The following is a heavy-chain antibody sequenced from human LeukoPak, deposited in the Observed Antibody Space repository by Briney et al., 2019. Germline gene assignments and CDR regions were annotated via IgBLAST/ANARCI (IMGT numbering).Heavy chain of an antibody. D-gene: IGHD5-18*01. CDR3: VVASTARGGIDY. V-gene: IGHV3-7*03. CDR1: GFTFSYYW. J-gene: IGHJ4*02. CDR2: TKQDGSEK. Sequence: GGSLRLSCAASGFTFSYYWMSWVRQAPGKGLEWVANTKQDGSEKYYVDSVKGRFTISRDNAKNSLYLQMNSLRAKDTAVYYCVVASTARGGIDYWGQGTLVTVSS.